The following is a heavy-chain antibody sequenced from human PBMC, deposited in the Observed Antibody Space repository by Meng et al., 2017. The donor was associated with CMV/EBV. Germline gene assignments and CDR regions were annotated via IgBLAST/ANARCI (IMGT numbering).Heavy chain of an antibody. J-gene: IGHJ4*02. CDR2: IIPIFGTA. CDR1: ECTFSSYA. Sequence: QLVQFGAEVNKPGSSGKVSCKASECTFSSYAISWVRQAPGQGLEWMGGIIPIFGTANYAQKFQGRVTITADESTSTAYMELSSLRSEDTAVYYCARIYDSSGYYNYYFDYWGQGTLVTVSS. D-gene: IGHD3-22*01. CDR3: ARIYDSSGYYNYYFDY. V-gene: IGHV1-69*01.